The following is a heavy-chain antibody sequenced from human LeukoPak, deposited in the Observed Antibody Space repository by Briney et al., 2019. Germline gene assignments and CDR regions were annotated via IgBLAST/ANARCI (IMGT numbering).Heavy chain of an antibody. CDR3: VKDKFNNGNYWGGGFDS. Sequence: PGGSLRLSCAASGFTFDGFTFDDYAMHWVRQAPGKGLEWVSGISWNSGFIYYADSVKGRFVISRDNAKNSLYLLMNRLRAEDTAFYYCVKDKFNNGNYWGGGFDSWGQGTLVTVSS. J-gene: IGHJ4*02. D-gene: IGHD3-10*01. V-gene: IGHV3-9*01. CDR1: GFTFDGFTFDDYA. CDR2: ISWNSGFI.